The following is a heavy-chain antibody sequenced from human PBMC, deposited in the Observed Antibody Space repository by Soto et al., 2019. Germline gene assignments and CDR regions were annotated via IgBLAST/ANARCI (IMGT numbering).Heavy chain of an antibody. Sequence: WWSVRLCCASGGFRFSSYGMNWVRQAPGKGREWVSYISSNSSTIYYADSVKGRFTISRDNSKNTLYLQMNSLRAEDTAVYYCARDGAFGGGIIWYYFDYWGQGTLVTVSS. CDR3: ARDGAFGGGIIWYYFDY. CDR1: GFRFSSYG. J-gene: IGHJ4*02. CDR2: ISSNSSTI. V-gene: IGHV3-48*01. D-gene: IGHD3-16*02.